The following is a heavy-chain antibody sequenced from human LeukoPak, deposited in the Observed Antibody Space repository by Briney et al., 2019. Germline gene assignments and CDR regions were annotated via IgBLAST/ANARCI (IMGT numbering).Heavy chain of an antibody. V-gene: IGHV4-59*08. CDR2: IYYSGST. Sequence: KASETLSLTCTVSGGSFSSYYWSWIRQPPGKGLEWIGYIYYSGSTNYNPSLKSRVTISVDTSKNQFSLKLSSVTAADTAVYYCARRRFSRGPYCSSTSCYGGVDPWGQGTLVTVSS. D-gene: IGHD2-2*01. CDR1: GGSFSSYY. J-gene: IGHJ5*02. CDR3: ARRRFSRGPYCSSTSCYGGVDP.